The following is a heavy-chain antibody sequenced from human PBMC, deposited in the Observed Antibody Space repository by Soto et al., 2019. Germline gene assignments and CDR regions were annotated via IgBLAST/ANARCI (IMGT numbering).Heavy chain of an antibody. V-gene: IGHV3-30-3*01. CDR2: ISYDGSNK. J-gene: IGHJ4*02. Sequence: GSLRLSCAASGFTFSSYAMHWVRQAPGKGLEWVAVISYDGSNKYYADSVKGRFTISRDNSKNTLYLQMNSLRAEDTAVYYCARDLYYYGSGSNLDYWGQGTLVTVSS. CDR1: GFTFSSYA. CDR3: ARDLYYYGSGSNLDY. D-gene: IGHD3-10*01.